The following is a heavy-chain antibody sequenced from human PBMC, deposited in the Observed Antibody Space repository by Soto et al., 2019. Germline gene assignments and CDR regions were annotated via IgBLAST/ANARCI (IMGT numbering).Heavy chain of an antibody. CDR3: GRVVEGATRHTDFDS. CDR2: VYYSGGA. CDR1: GVSIHNSHSF. D-gene: IGHD1-26*01. Sequence: QVQLQESGPGLVKPSETLSLTCAISGVSIHNSHSFWGWIRQSPGKGLEFIGNVYYSGGAHYNPSLKSRDTISVDTAKNQVSLRVHSVTAADTAVYYCGRVVEGATRHTDFDSWGQGTLVTVSS. J-gene: IGHJ5*01. V-gene: IGHV4-39*01.